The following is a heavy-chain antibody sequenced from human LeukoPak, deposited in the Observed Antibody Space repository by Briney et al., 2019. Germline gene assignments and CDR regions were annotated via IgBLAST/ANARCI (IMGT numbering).Heavy chain of an antibody. D-gene: IGHD5-12*01. J-gene: IGHJ4*02. CDR2: IYYSVST. Sequence: SEPLSLTCTVSGDPFIVYSEYKWTWIRQPPGKGLEWIGYIYYSVSTNYHPSLKRRVTISVDTSMNQFSLKLTSVTAADMAVYYCAREYSGFDYWGQGTLVTVSS. CDR3: AREYSGFDY. V-gene: IGHV4-61*01. CDR1: GDPFIVYSEY.